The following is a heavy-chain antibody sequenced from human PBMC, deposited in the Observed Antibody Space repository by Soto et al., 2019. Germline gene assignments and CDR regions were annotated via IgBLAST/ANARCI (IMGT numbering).Heavy chain of an antibody. Sequence: GASVKVSRKASGGTFSSYSISWVRQAPGQGLEWMGGIIPIFGTANYAQKFQGRVTITADESTSTAYMELSSLRSEDTAVYYCARDHDHGGYFDYWGQGTLVTVSS. V-gene: IGHV1-69*13. CDR2: IIPIFGTA. CDR1: GGTFSSYS. CDR3: ARDHDHGGYFDY. J-gene: IGHJ4*02.